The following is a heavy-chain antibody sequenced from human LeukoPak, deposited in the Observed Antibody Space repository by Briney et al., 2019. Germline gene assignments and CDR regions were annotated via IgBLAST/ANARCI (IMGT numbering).Heavy chain of an antibody. D-gene: IGHD1-7*01. J-gene: IGHJ4*02. CDR3: ARMNYVSSGWGAPFDY. CDR1: GFTFSSYA. Sequence: PGGSLRLSCAASGFTFSSYAMSWVRQAPGKGLEWVSAISGSGANTYYADSAKGRFTISRDNSKNTLYLQMNSLRAEDTAVYYCARMNYVSSGWGAPFDYWGQGTLVTVSS. CDR2: ISGSGANT. V-gene: IGHV3-23*01.